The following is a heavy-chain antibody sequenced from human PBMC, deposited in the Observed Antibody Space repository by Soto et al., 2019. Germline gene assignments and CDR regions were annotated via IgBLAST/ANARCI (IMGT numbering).Heavy chain of an antibody. J-gene: IGHJ4*02. CDR2: IYYSGST. D-gene: IGHD1-26*01. V-gene: IGHV4-39*01. Sequence: SETLSLTCTVSGGSISSSYYWGWIRQPPGKGLEWIGNIYYSGSTYYNPSLKSRVTISVDTSKNQFSLKLSSVTAADTAVYYCARLQVGAGDYWGQGTLVTVSS. CDR1: GGSISSSYY. CDR3: ARLQVGAGDY.